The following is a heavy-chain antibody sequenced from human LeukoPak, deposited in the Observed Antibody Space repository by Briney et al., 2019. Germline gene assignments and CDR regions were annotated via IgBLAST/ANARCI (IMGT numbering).Heavy chain of an antibody. CDR2: IYYSGST. Sequence: PSETLSLTCTVSGGSISSYYWSWIRQPPGKGLEWIGYIYYSGSTNYNPSLKSRVTISVDTSKNQFSLKLSSVTAADTAVYYCARVEGWTTPTGFHYYRMDVWGQGTTVNVSS. J-gene: IGHJ6*02. V-gene: IGHV4-59*01. CDR3: ARVEGWTTPTGFHYYRMDV. CDR1: GGSISSYY. D-gene: IGHD4-17*01.